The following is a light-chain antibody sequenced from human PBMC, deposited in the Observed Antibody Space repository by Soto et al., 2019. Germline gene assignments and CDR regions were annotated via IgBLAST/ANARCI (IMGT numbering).Light chain of an antibody. Sequence: DIQMTQSPSSVSASVGDRVTITCRASQGISSWLAWYQQKPGKAPKLLIYSASNLQSGVPSRFSGSGSGTDFTLTISSLQSEDFGVYYCQQYHKWPPFTFGGGTVVDIK. CDR2: SAS. CDR1: QGISSW. CDR3: QQYHKWPPFT. V-gene: IGKV1-12*01. J-gene: IGKJ4*01.